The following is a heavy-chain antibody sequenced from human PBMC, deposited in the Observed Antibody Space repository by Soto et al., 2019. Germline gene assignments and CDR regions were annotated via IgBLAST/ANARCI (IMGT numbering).Heavy chain of an antibody. CDR2: INSSGSSI. D-gene: IGHD6-6*01. V-gene: IGHV3-48*03. CDR3: ARVSRGSSGCCGYYYYGMDV. J-gene: IGHJ6*02. Sequence: GGSLRLSCTASGFSFSIFEMNWVRQAPGKGLEWVSYINSSGSSIYYADSVKGRFTISRDNAKNSLYLQMNSLRAEDTAVYYCARVSRGSSGCCGYYYYGMDVWGQGTTVTVSS. CDR1: GFSFSIFE.